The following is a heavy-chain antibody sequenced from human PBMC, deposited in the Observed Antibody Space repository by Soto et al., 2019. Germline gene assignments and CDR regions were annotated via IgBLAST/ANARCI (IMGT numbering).Heavy chain of an antibody. Sequence: SVPLSDALTVVWGKSRSYDCIGIRQPPGKGLEWIGYIYSSGPTNYTPSLKSRVTISVDTSKHQFSLKLSSVTAADTAVYYCAIGSYEVRRASLHYGFDLPAQGILLTV. CDR1: WGKSRSYD. CDR3: AIGSYEVRRASLHYGFDL. J-gene: IGHJ5*02. D-gene: IGHD3-16*01. CDR2: IYSSGPT. V-gene: IGHV4-59*01.